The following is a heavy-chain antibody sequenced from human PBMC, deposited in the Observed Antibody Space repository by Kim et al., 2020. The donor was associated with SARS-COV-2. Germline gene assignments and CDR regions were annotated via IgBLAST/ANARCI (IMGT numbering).Heavy chain of an antibody. CDR2: ISSDGSDE. J-gene: IGHJ4*02. V-gene: IGHV3-30*04. D-gene: IGHD2-2*02. Sequence: GGSLRLSCAASGFTFSRYTMHWVRQVPGKGLDWVAVISSDGSDENYADSVKGRFSVSRDNSKNTLYLQMNSLRAEDTAVYFCARPFIAIIPATIHYWGQGTLVTVSS. CDR1: GFTFSRYT. CDR3: ARPFIAIIPATIHY.